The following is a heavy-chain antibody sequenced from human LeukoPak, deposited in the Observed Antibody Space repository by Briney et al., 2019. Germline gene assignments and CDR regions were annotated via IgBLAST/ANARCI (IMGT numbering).Heavy chain of an antibody. CDR3: AVNRGVRTPEFDY. J-gene: IGHJ4*02. CDR2: ISSSSSYT. V-gene: IGHV3-11*06. D-gene: IGHD3-10*01. CDR1: GFTFSDYY. Sequence: GGSLRLSCAASGFTFSDYYMSWIRQAPGKGLEWVSYISSSSSYTNYADSVKSRFTISRDNAKTSLYLQMNSLRAEDTAVYYCAVNRGVRTPEFDYWGQGTLVTVSS.